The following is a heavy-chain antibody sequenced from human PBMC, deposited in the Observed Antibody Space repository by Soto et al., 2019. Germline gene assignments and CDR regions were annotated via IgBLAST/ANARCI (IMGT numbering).Heavy chain of an antibody. J-gene: IGHJ4*02. CDR1: GYTFTSYG. V-gene: IGHV1-18*04. D-gene: IGHD3-10*01. CDR2: ISAYNGNT. Sequence: QVQLVQSGAEVKKPGASVKVSCKASGYTFTSYGISWVRQSPGQGPEWMGWISAYNGNTNYAQKLQGRVTMTPDKSTSTAYMELRSRRSDDTAVYYCARDQWFGELGEVSSWGQGTLVTVSS. CDR3: ARDQWFGELGEVSS.